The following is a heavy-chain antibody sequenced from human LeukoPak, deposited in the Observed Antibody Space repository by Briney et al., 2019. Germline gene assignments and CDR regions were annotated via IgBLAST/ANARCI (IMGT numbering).Heavy chain of an antibody. CDR3: AKAFTGRSGYGMDV. CDR1: GFTFSSYA. J-gene: IGHJ6*04. D-gene: IGHD3-10*01. Sequence: GGSLRLSCAASGFTFSSYAMSWVRQAPGKGLEWVSAISGSGGSTYYADSVKGRFTISRDNSKNTLYLQMNSLRAEDTAVYYCAKAFTGRSGYGMDVWGKGTTVTVSS. CDR2: ISGSGGST. V-gene: IGHV3-23*01.